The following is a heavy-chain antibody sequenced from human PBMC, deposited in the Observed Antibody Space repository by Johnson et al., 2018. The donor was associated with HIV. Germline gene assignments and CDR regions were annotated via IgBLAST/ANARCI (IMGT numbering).Heavy chain of an antibody. J-gene: IGHJ3*02. CDR3: ARRSGITMRSGYAFDI. D-gene: IGHD3-22*01. V-gene: IGHV3-20*04. Sequence: MQLVESGGGVVRPGGSLKLSCAASGFTFEDHDMSWVRQIPVKGLEWVSGINWNGGSTGYVDSVKGRFSISRDNAKKSLYLQMNSLRAEDTALFYCARRSGITMRSGYAFDIWGQGTMVTVSS. CDR2: INWNGGST. CDR1: GFTFEDHD.